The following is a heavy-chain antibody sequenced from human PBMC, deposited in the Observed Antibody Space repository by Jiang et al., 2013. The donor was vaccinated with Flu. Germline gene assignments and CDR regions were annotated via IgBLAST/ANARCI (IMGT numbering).Heavy chain of an antibody. V-gene: IGHV3-30*02. CDR3: AKARETTVTTIYYGMDV. J-gene: IGHJ6*02. D-gene: IGHD4-17*01. Sequence: ADSVKGRFTISRDNSKNTLYLQMNSLRAEDTAVYYCAKARETTVTTIYYGMDVWGQGTTVTVSS.